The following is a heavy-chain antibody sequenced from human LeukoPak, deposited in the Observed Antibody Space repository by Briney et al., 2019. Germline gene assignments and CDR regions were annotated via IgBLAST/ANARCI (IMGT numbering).Heavy chain of an antibody. Sequence: ASVKVSCKASGYTFSSYVLTWVRQAPGQGLEWMGRISTYSGNSNYAQKFQDRVTMTTDTSTSTAYMDLRNLSSNDTAVYYCARTMTTLTTHGELDFWGQGTLITVSS. CDR2: ISTYSGNS. CDR1: GYTFSSYV. V-gene: IGHV1-18*01. D-gene: IGHD3-10*02. J-gene: IGHJ4*02. CDR3: ARTMTTLTTHGELDF.